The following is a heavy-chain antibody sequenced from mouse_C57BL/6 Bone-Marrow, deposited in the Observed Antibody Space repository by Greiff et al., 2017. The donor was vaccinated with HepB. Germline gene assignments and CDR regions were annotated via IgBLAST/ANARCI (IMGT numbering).Heavy chain of an antibody. CDR3: ARSGWCGDYFDY. J-gene: IGHJ2*01. D-gene: IGHD1-1*02. Sequence: VKLMESGPELVKPGASVKISCKASGYTFTDYYINWVKQRPGQGLEWIGWIFPGSGSTYYNEKFKGKATLTVDKSSSTAYMLLSSLTSEDSAVYFCARSGWCGDYFDYWGQGTTLTVSS. CDR1: GYTFTDYY. CDR2: IFPGSGST. V-gene: IGHV1-75*01.